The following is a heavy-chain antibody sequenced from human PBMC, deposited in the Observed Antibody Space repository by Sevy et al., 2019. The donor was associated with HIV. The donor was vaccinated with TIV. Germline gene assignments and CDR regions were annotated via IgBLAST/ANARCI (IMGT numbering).Heavy chain of an antibody. J-gene: IGHJ4*02. Sequence: ASVKVSCKVSGYTLTELSMHWVRQAPGKGLEWMGGFDPEDGETIYAQKSQGRVTMTEDTSTDTAYMELSSLRSEDTAVYYCATANYYGSGSLLYYFDYWGQGTLVTVSS. D-gene: IGHD3-10*01. CDR1: GYTLTELS. V-gene: IGHV1-24*01. CDR2: FDPEDGET. CDR3: ATANYYGSGSLLYYFDY.